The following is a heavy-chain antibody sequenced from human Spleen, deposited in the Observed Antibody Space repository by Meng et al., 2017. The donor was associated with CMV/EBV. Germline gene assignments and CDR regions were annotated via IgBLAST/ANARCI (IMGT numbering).Heavy chain of an antibody. V-gene: IGHV3-23*01. D-gene: IGHD2-2*01. J-gene: IGHJ4*02. CDR3: AKEYCGSTSCYYFDY. CDR1: GFTFSSYA. Sequence: GESLKISCAASGFTFSSYAMSWVRQAPGKGLEWVSGISGSGGSTYYADSVKGRFTISRDKSKNTLYLQMNSLRVEDTAVYYCAKEYCGSTSCYYFDYWGQGTRVTVSS. CDR2: ISGSGGST.